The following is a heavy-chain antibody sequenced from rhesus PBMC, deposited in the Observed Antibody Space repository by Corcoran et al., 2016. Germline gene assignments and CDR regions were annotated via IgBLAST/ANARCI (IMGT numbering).Heavy chain of an antibody. CDR1: SSY. Sequence: SSYWSWIRQAPGKGLEWIGYIYGSGSSTNYNPSLKSRVTLSVDTSKNQLSLKLSSVTAADTAVYYCAREGSPYYFDYWGQGVLVTVSS. CDR2: IYGSGSST. CDR3: AREGSPYYFDY. V-gene: IGHV4-169*02. J-gene: IGHJ4*01. D-gene: IGHD6-25*01.